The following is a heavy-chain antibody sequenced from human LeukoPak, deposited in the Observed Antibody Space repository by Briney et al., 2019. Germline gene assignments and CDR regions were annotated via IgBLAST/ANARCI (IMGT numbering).Heavy chain of an antibody. Sequence: PGGSLRLSCVASGFAFSSNWMHWVRHAPGKGLVWVSRINGDGSIISYADSVKGRFTISRDNAKNTLYLQMNSLRAEDTAVYYCTRDKSRTDYFDYWGQGTLVTVSS. CDR2: INGDGSII. CDR3: TRDKSRTDYFDY. J-gene: IGHJ4*02. CDR1: GFAFSSNW. V-gene: IGHV3-74*01.